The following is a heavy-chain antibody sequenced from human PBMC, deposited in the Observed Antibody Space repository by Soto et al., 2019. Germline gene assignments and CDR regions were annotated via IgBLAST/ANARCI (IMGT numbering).Heavy chain of an antibody. V-gene: IGHV3-23*01. Sequence: HRXGSLRLSCSASGFTFSSYAMSWVRQAPGKGLDWVSAIIGSGGSTYYADSVKGRFTISRDNSKNTLYLQMNSLRAEDTAVYYCAKRQHSSSPRSRFDYWGQGTLVTVSS. J-gene: IGHJ4*02. CDR3: AKRQHSSSPRSRFDY. D-gene: IGHD6-6*01. CDR2: IIGSGGST. CDR1: GFTFSSYA.